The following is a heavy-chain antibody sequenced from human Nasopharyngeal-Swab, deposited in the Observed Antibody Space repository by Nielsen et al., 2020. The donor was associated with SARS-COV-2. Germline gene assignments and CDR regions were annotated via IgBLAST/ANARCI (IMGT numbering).Heavy chain of an antibody. D-gene: IGHD2-8*02. J-gene: IGHJ5*02. Sequence: WIRQPPGKGLEWIGSIYSSGSTYYNPSLKSRVTMSVDKSKKQFSLKLNSVTAADTAVYYCARGQDVLVVGGISWFDPWGQGTLVTASS. V-gene: IGHV4-39*07. CDR2: IYSSGST. CDR3: ARGQDVLVVGGISWFDP.